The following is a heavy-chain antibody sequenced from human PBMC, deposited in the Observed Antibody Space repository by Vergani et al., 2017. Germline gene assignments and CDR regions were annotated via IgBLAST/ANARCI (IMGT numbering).Heavy chain of an antibody. V-gene: IGHV3-66*02. J-gene: IGHJ4*01. D-gene: IGHD2-15*01. CDR1: GFRVTTYY. CDR2: IKSDGRT. CDR3: TRSECSGTTCYGHYFDL. Sequence: VELLESGGGLAQPGGSLRVSCSASGFRVTTYYMSWVRQAPGKGLEWVSVIKSDGRTSYAESVRGRFTISRDTSRNAVYFQMNILRVEDTGVYYCTRSECSGTTCYGHYFDLWGHGILVTVSS.